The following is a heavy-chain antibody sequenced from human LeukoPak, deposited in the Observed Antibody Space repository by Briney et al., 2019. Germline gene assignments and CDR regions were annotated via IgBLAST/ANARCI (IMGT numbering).Heavy chain of an antibody. Sequence: GGSLRLSCAASEFYWMHWVRQAPGKGLVWVSRINPDRSVTSYADSVKGRFAISRDNAMNTLYLQMDSLRAEDTAVYYCARVPRGSYSFDYWGQGTLVTVSS. CDR3: ARVPRGSYSFDY. CDR1: EFYW. CDR2: INPDRSVT. J-gene: IGHJ4*02. D-gene: IGHD1-26*01. V-gene: IGHV3-74*01.